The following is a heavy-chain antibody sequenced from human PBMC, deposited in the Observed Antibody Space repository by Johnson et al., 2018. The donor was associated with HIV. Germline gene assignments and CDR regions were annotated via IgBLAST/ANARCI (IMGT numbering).Heavy chain of an antibody. Sequence: QVQLVESGGGLVQPGGSLRVSCAASGFSFSDYYMTWIRQAPGKGLEWVSNISSSGSTIYYADSVKGRFTISRDNAKNSLYLQMNTLRAEDTAVYYCARPTYCSGVSGKPPVSTDDAFDIWGQGTMVTVSS. D-gene: IGHD2-15*01. CDR3: ARPTYCSGVSGKPPVSTDDAFDI. J-gene: IGHJ3*02. CDR1: GFSFSDYY. CDR2: ISSSGSTI. V-gene: IGHV3-11*04.